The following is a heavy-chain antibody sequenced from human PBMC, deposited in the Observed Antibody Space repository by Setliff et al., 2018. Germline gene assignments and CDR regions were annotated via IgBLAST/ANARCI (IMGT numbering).Heavy chain of an antibody. CDR1: GFTFSTYS. CDR2: ITSGSSNI. Sequence: KSSETLSLSCAASGFTFSTYSMNWVRQAPGKGLEWVASITSGSSNIWYADSVKGRFTISRDNAKNSLYMQMNSLRAEDTAVYYCARGGSPYYFDYWGQGTLVTVS. V-gene: IGHV3-21*01. J-gene: IGHJ4*02. D-gene: IGHD3-16*01. CDR3: ARGGSPYYFDY.